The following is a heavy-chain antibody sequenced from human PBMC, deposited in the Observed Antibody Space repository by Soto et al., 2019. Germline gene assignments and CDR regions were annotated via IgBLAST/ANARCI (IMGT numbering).Heavy chain of an antibody. J-gene: IGHJ4*02. V-gene: IGHV4-34*07. CDR3: PRPYNSNYM. CDR1: DGFLNGVS. D-gene: IGHD1-7*01. CDR2: INPSGST. Sequence: SWALFLTRFGDDGFLNGVSWRWIRQSPGKGLEWIGEINPSGSTSHNPSLKSPVTLSIDTPKTHFSLRLISLTAADTATYYCPRPYNSNYMWRQGTLVTVSS.